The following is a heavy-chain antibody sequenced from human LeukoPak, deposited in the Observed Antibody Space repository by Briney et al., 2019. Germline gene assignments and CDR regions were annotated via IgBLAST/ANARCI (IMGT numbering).Heavy chain of an antibody. CDR1: GGTFISYA. Sequence: ASVKVSCKASGGTFISYAISWVRQAPGQGLEWMGGIIPNSGGTNYAQKFQGWVTMTRDTSISTAYMELSRLRSDDTAVYYCARAGKDGYNNVGPSDYWGQGTLVTVSS. D-gene: IGHD5-24*01. V-gene: IGHV1-2*04. CDR2: IIPNSGGT. CDR3: ARAGKDGYNNVGPSDY. J-gene: IGHJ4*02.